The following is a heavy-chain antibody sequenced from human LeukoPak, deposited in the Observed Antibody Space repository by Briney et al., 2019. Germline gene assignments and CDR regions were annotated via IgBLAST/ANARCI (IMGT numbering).Heavy chain of an antibody. CDR1: GFTFSSYA. D-gene: IGHD6-19*01. CDR2: ISGSGGST. J-gene: IGHJ4*02. V-gene: IGHV3-23*01. Sequence: GGSLRLSCAASGFTFSSYAMSWVRPAPGKGLEWVSAISGSGGSTYYADSVKGRFTISRDNSKNTLYLQMNSLRAEDTAVYYCAKDFRRIAVATVTDWGQGTLVTVSS. CDR3: AKDFRRIAVATVTD.